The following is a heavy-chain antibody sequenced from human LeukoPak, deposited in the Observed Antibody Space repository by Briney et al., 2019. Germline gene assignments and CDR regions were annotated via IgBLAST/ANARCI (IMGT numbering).Heavy chain of an antibody. J-gene: IGHJ4*02. V-gene: IGHV1-18*01. CDR1: GYTFTSYG. D-gene: IGHD2-2*01. CDR3: ARRGRYCSSTSCSSFDY. CDR2: ISAYNGNT. Sequence: AASVKVSCKASGYTFTSYGISWVRQAPGQGLEWMGWISAYNGNTNYAQKLQGRVTMTTDTSTSTAYMELRSLRSDDTAVYYCARRGRYCSSTSCSSFDYWGQGTLVTVSS.